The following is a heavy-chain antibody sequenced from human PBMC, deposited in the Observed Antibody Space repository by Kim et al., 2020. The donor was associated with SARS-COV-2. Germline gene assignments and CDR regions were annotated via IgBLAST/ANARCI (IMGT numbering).Heavy chain of an antibody. CDR2: INTKTGNP. Sequence: ASVKVSCKASGYTFTSYAMNLVRQAPGQGLEWMGWINTKTGNPTYAQGFTGRFVFSLDTSVSTAYMQISSLKAEETPVYYCARVFGFKDIVVVLADDWYFGLWCRGTIFTVS. CDR3: ARVFGFKDIVVVLADDWYFGL. D-gene: IGHD2-2*01. CDR1: GYTFTSYA. V-gene: IGHV7-4-1*02. J-gene: IGHJ2*01.